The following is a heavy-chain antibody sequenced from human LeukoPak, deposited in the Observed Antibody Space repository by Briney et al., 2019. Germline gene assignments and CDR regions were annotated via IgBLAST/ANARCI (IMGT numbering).Heavy chain of an antibody. D-gene: IGHD3-22*01. V-gene: IGHV1-69*04. CDR3: ARDPRPNYYDSSGYPRVYVY. CDR1: GGTFSSYA. J-gene: IGHJ4*02. Sequence: EASVTVSCKASGGTFSSYAISWVRQAPGQGLEWMGRIIPILGIANYAQKFQGRVTITADKSTSTAYMELISLRSEDTAVYYCARDPRPNYYDSSGYPRVYVYWGQGTLVTVSS. CDR2: IIPILGIA.